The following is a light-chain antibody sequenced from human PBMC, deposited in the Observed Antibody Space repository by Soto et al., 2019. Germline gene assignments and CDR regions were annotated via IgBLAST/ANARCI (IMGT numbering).Light chain of an antibody. CDR2: GAS. Sequence: EIVMTQSPATLSVPPGERATLSCRASQNVRSNLAWYQQKPGQAPRLLIFGASTRATGIPARFSGTGSGTEFTLTISSLQSEDFAVYYCQQYNTWPPITFGQGTRLEIK. V-gene: IGKV3-15*01. CDR3: QQYNTWPPIT. J-gene: IGKJ5*01. CDR1: QNVRSN.